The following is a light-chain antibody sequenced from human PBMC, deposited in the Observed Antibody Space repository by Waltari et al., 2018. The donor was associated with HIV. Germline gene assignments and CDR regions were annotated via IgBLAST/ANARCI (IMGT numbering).Light chain of an antibody. CDR1: TSNIGNNY. CDR2: DKE. Sequence: QSVLTQPPSVSAAPGQKVTISCSGSTSNIGNNYVYRYQQFSGTAPNLLIYDKEKRPSGIPDRGSGSKSGTSAALGITGLRTGDEAGDYCGTWDRSLSDRVFGGGTKLAVL. V-gene: IGLV1-51*01. J-gene: IGLJ3*02. CDR3: GTWDRSLSDRV.